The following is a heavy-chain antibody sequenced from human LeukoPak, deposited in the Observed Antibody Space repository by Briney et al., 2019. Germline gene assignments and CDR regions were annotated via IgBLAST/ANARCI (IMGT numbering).Heavy chain of an antibody. CDR3: ARLNYGYSYGYPFGY. Sequence: GESLKISCKGSGYSFTSYWIGWVRQMPGKGLEWMGIIYPGDSDTRYSPSFQGQVTISADKSISTAYLQWSSLKASDTAMYYCARLNYGYSYGYPFGYWGQGTLVTVSS. V-gene: IGHV5-51*01. CDR2: IYPGDSDT. D-gene: IGHD5-18*01. J-gene: IGHJ4*02. CDR1: GYSFTSYW.